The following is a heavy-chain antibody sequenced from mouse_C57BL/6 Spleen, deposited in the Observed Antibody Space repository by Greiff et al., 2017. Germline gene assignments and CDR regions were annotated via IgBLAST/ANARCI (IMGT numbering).Heavy chain of an antibody. CDR3: ARGPIYYYGSAWFAY. J-gene: IGHJ3*01. V-gene: IGHV1-52*01. CDR1: GYTFTSYW. Sequence: QVQLQQPGAELVRPGSSVKLSCKASGYTFTSYWMHWVKQRPIQGLEWIGNIDPSDSETHYNQKFKDKATLTVDKSSSTAYMQLSSLTSEDSAVYYCARGPIYYYGSAWFAYWGQGTLVTVSA. D-gene: IGHD1-1*01. CDR2: IDPSDSET.